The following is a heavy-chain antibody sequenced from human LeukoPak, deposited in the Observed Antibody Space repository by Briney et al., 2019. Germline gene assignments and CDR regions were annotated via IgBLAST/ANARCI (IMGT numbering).Heavy chain of an antibody. CDR1: GFTFSSYA. V-gene: IGHV3-23*01. D-gene: IGHD3-22*01. CDR3: AKDFRWYYYDSSGYFDY. CDR2: ISGSGGST. Sequence: GGSLRLSCAASGFTFSSYAMSWVRQAPGKGLEWVSAISGSGGSTYYADSVKGRFTISRDNSKNTLYLQMNSLRAEDTAVYYCAKDFRWYYYDSSGYFDYWGQGTLATVSS. J-gene: IGHJ4*02.